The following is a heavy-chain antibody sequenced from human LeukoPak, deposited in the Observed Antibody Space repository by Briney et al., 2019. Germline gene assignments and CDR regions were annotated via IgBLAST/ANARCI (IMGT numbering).Heavy chain of an antibody. Sequence: ASVKVSCKASGYTFTGYDINWVRQATGQGLEWMGWMNPNNGDTGYAQKFQGRVTMTRDTSISTAYMELRSLRSEDTAVYYCARALRLVTAVSSWFDPRGQGTLVTVSS. CDR3: ARALRLVTAVSSWFDP. V-gene: IGHV1-8*01. D-gene: IGHD2-21*02. CDR1: GYTFTGYD. J-gene: IGHJ5*02. CDR2: MNPNNGDT.